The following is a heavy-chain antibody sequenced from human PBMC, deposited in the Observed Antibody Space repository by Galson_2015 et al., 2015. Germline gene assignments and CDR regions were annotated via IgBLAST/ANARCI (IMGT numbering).Heavy chain of an antibody. CDR3: TRYCFTTSCPYADYYLDV. V-gene: IGHV3-73*01. CDR2: IRSKADSYAT. D-gene: IGHD2-2*01. J-gene: IGHJ6*03. Sequence: SLRLSCAASGFTFSGSAMHWVRQASGKGLEWVGRIRSKADSYATAYAASVKGRFTISRDDSKNTAYLQMNSLKTEDTAVYYCTRYCFTTSCPYADYYLDVWGKGTTVTVSS. CDR1: GFTFSGSA.